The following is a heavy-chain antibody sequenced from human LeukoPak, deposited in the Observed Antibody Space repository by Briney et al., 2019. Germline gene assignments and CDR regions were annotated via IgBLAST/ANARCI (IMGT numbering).Heavy chain of an antibody. D-gene: IGHD6-19*01. CDR3: ARGSANSGWYLIDY. CDR1: GFSFTSYA. Sequence: PGGSLRLSCAASGFSFTSYALDWVRQAPGKGLEWVAVISYDGDNKYYADSVKGRFTISRDKSENTLYLQMNSLRAEDTAVYYCARGSANSGWYLIDYWGQGTLVTVSS. J-gene: IGHJ4*02. V-gene: IGHV3-30-3*01. CDR2: ISYDGDNK.